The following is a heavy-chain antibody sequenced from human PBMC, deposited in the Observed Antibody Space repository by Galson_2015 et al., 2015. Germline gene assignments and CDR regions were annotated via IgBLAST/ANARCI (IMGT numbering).Heavy chain of an antibody. CDR2: ISGSVGSL. V-gene: IGHV3-23*01. D-gene: IGHD3/OR15-3a*01. CDR3: ALAWTNYWYFDL. J-gene: IGHJ2*01. CDR1: GFTFSSYA. Sequence: SLRLSCAASGFTFSSYAMSWVRQAPGKGLKWVSSISGSVGSLHYADSVKGRFTISRDNSKNTLYLQMNSLEAEDTAIYYCALAWTNYWYFDLWGRGTLVTVSS.